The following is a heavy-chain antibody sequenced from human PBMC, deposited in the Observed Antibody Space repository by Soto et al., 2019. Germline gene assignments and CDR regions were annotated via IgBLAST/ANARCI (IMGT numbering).Heavy chain of an antibody. CDR1: GYTLTELS. D-gene: IGHD3-3*01. CDR3: ATVPRGGLRMHSFNWFDP. Sequence: GASVKVSCKVSGYTLTELSMHWVRQAPGKGLEWMGGFDPEDGETIYAQKFQGRVTMTEDTSTDTSYMELSSLRSEDTAVYYCATVPRGGLRMHSFNWFDPWGQGTLVTVSS. CDR2: FDPEDGET. V-gene: IGHV1-24*01. J-gene: IGHJ5*02.